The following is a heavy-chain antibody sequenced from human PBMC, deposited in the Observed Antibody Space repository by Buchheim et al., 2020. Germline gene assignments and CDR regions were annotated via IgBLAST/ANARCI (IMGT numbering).Heavy chain of an antibody. CDR3: ARDVLTGRIRGYSYGIDY. J-gene: IGHJ4*02. V-gene: IGHV3-7*01. CDR1: GFTFSSYW. CDR2: IKQDGSEK. D-gene: IGHD5-18*01. Sequence: EVQLVESGGGLVQPGGSLRLSCAASGFTFSSYWMSWVRQAPGKGLEWVANIKQDGSEKYYVDSVKGRFTISRDNAKNSLYLQMNSLRAEDTAVYYCARDVLTGRIRGYSYGIDYWGQGTL.